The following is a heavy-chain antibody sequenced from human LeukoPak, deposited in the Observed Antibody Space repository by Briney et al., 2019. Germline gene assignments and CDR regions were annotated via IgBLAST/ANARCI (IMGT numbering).Heavy chain of an antibody. D-gene: IGHD3-9*01. CDR3: ARWYGILTGYPDYFDY. CDR2: ISAYNGNT. CDR1: VYTFTSYG. Sequence: ASVKVSCKASVYTFTSYGISWVRQAPGQGLEWMGWISAYNGNTNYAQKLQGRVTMTTDTSTSTAYMELRSLRSDDTAVYYCARWYGILTGYPDYFDYWGQGTLVTVSS. J-gene: IGHJ4*02. V-gene: IGHV1-18*01.